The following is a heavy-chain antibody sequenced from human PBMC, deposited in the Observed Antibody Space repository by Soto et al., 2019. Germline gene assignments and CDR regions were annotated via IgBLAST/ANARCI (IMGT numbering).Heavy chain of an antibody. V-gene: IGHV3-72*01. Sequence: PGGSLRLSCAASGFTFSDHYMDWARQAPGKGLEWVGRTRNKANSYTTEYAASLKGRFTISRDDSKNSLYLQMNSLKTEDTAVYYCTTASHHYPEAPEDYYGMDVWGQGTTVTVSS. CDR2: TRNKANSYTT. J-gene: IGHJ6*02. CDR3: TTASHHYPEAPEDYYGMDV. CDR1: GFTFSDHY. D-gene: IGHD1-26*01.